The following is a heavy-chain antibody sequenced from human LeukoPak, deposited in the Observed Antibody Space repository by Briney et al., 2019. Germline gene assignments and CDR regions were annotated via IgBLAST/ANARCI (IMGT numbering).Heavy chain of an antibody. J-gene: IGHJ4*02. V-gene: IGHV3-7*01. CDR3: ARDVGGSLDY. CDR1: GFPLRTYW. CDR2: IKGDESAR. Sequence: GSLRLFCAASGFPLRTYWIAWVRQASGEGLEWVANIKGDESARHQADSVKGRFTISRDNAQNSVYLQMSSPRGEDTAVYYCARDVGGSLDYWGQGTLVTVSS. D-gene: IGHD1-26*01.